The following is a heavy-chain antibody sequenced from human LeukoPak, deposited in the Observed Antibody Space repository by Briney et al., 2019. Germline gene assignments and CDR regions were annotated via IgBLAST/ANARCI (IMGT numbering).Heavy chain of an antibody. D-gene: IGHD3-3*01. V-gene: IGHV1-69*05. CDR3: ARETTSRSDFWSRRFDP. CDR1: GGTFSSYA. Sequence: SSVKVSCKASGGTFSSYAISWVRQAPGQGLEWMGRIIPIFGTANYAQKFQGRVTITTDESTSTAYMELSSLRSEDTAVYYCARETTSRSDFWSRRFDPWGQGTLVTVSS. J-gene: IGHJ5*02. CDR2: IIPIFGTA.